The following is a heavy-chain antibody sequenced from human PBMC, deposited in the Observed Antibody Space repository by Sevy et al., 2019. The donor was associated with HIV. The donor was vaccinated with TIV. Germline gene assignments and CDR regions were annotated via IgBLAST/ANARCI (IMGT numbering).Heavy chain of an antibody. CDR3: AHSRMITFGGVIVTTRPAPLFQH. J-gene: IGHJ1*01. Sequence: SGPTLVKPTQTLTLTCTFSGFSLSTSGVGVGWIRQPPGKALEWLALIYWDDDKRYSPSLKSRLTITKDTSKNQVVLTMTIMDPVDTATYYCAHSRMITFGGVIVTTRPAPLFQHWGQGTLVTVSS. D-gene: IGHD3-16*02. V-gene: IGHV2-5*02. CDR1: GFSLSTSGVG. CDR2: IYWDDDK.